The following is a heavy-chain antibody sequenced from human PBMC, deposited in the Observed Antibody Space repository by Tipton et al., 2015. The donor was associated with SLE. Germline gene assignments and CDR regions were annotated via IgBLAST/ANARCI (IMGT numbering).Heavy chain of an antibody. CDR1: GDYITSDIYY. D-gene: IGHD6-19*01. J-gene: IGHJ6*02. CDR2: VYDSGTT. V-gene: IGHV4-39*07. CDR3: ARVVAVAGIHYYSVDI. Sequence: TLSLTCFVSGDYITSDIYYWGWIRQPPGKGLEWIGGVYDSGTTYYNPSLKSRLTMSVDTSKTQFSLKLNSLTAADTAVYYCARVVAVAGIHYYSVDIWGQGTTVTVSS.